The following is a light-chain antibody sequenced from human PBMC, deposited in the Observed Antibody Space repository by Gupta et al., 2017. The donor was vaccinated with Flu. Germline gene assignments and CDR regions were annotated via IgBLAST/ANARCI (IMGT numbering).Light chain of an antibody. V-gene: IGLV3-19*01. Sequence: SSELTQDPAVSVALGQTVRITCQGDSLRSYYASWYQQKPGQAPVLVIYGKNNRPSGIPDRFSGSSSGNTASLTITGAQAEDEADYYCNSRDSSGNHFYVFGTGTKVTGL. CDR3: NSRDSSGNHFYV. CDR1: SLRSYY. CDR2: GKN. J-gene: IGLJ1*01.